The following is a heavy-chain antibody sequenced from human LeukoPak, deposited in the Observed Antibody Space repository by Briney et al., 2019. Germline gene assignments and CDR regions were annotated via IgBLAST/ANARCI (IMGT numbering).Heavy chain of an antibody. D-gene: IGHD1-26*01. CDR2: IYYSGST. J-gene: IGHJ4*02. V-gene: IGHV4-39*07. CDR1: GGSISSSSYY. Sequence: SETLSLTCTVSGGSISSSSYYWGWIRQPPGKGLEWIGSIYYSGSTYYNPSLKSRVTISVDTSKNQFSLKLSSVTAADTAVYYCARPLGSYFPFDYWGQGTLVTVSS. CDR3: ARPLGSYFPFDY.